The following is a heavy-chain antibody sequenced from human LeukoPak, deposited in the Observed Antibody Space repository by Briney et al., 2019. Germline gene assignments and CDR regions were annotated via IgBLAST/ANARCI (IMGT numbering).Heavy chain of an antibody. Sequence: SETLSLTCTVSGYSISSGYFWGWIRQPPGKGLECIGTIYHSGSTYYNPSLKSRVAISVDTSKNQFSLKLSSVTAADTAVYYCARDGRGLGFYYYYMDVWGKGTTVTVSS. CDR2: IYHSGST. V-gene: IGHV4-38-2*02. J-gene: IGHJ6*03. CDR3: ARDGRGLGFYYYYMDV. CDR1: GYSISSGYF.